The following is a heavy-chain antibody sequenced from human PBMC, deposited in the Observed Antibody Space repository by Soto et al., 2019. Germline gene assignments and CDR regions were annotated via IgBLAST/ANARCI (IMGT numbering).Heavy chain of an antibody. CDR1: VYTFASYE. Sequence: SVTVSCKASVYTFASYEINWVRPATGQGLEWMGWVNPNSGNTGYAQKFQGRVTMTRSTSTSTAYMELRSLRSDDTAVYYCARDFSGYEGYCSGGSCYSGHWFDPWGQGTLVTVSS. CDR2: VNPNSGNT. CDR3: ARDFSGYEGYCSGGSCYSGHWFDP. J-gene: IGHJ5*02. D-gene: IGHD2-15*01. V-gene: IGHV1-8*02.